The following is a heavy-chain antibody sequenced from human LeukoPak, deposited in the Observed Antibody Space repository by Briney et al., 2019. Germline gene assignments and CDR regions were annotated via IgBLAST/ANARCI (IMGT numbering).Heavy chain of an antibody. J-gene: IGHJ4*02. CDR3: ARVGYSGWNLEY. V-gene: IGHV3-7*01. CDR1: GFTFRSYW. Sequence: GGSLRLSCAASGFTFRSYWMSWVRQAPGKGLEWVANINQGGSVKYYVDSVKGRFTISRDDAKNSLYVQMNSLRDEGTAVYYCARVGYSGWNLEYWGQGTLVTVSS. CDR2: INQGGSVK. D-gene: IGHD5-12*01.